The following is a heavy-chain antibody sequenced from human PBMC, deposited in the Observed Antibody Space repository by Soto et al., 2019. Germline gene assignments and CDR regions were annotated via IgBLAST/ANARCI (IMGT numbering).Heavy chain of an antibody. Sequence: SETLSLTCTVSGGSISSYYWSWIRQPPGKGLEWIGYIYYSGSTNYNPSLKSRVTISVDTSKNQFSLKLSSVTAADTAVYYCARVRPSRSYYMDVWGKGTTVTVSS. CDR2: IYYSGST. CDR3: ARVRPSRSYYMDV. V-gene: IGHV4-59*01. J-gene: IGHJ6*03. D-gene: IGHD6-6*01. CDR1: GGSISSYY.